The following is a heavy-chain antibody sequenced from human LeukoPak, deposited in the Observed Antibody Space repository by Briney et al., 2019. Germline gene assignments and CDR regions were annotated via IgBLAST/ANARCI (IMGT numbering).Heavy chain of an antibody. CDR2: INPNSGGT. CDR1: GGTFSSYA. D-gene: IGHD5-18*01. J-gene: IGHJ4*02. CDR3: ARGGTAMATDYFDY. Sequence: ASVKVSCKASGGTFSSYAISWVRQAPGQGLEWMGGINPNSGGTNYAQKFQGRVTMTRDTSISTAYMELSRLRSDDTAVYYCARGGTAMATDYFDYWGQGALVTVSS. V-gene: IGHV1-2*02.